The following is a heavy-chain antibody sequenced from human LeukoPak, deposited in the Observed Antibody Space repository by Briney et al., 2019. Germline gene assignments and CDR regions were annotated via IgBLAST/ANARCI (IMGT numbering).Heavy chain of an antibody. CDR2: IYYSGST. CDR3: ARVTGYMIEDYFDY. J-gene: IGHJ4*02. V-gene: IGHV4-39*07. Sequence: PSETLSLTCTVSGGSISSSSYYWGWIHQPPGKGLEWIGSIYYSGSTYYNPSLKSRVTISVDTSKNQFSLRLSSVTAADTAVYYCARVTGYMIEDYFDYWGQGTLVTVSS. CDR1: GGSISSSSYY. D-gene: IGHD3-22*01.